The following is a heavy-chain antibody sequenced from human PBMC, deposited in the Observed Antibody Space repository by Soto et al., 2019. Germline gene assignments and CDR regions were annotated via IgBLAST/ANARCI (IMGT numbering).Heavy chain of an antibody. J-gene: IGHJ4*02. Sequence: KTSETLSLTCTVSGGSISSYCWSWSRQPAGKGLEWIGRIYTSGSTNYNPSLKSRVTMSVDTSKNQFSLKLSSVTAADTAVYYCARGACSSTSCHFGFDCWGQGTLVTVSS. CDR1: GGSISSYC. D-gene: IGHD2-2*01. CDR3: ARGACSSTSCHFGFDC. CDR2: IYTSGST. V-gene: IGHV4-4*07.